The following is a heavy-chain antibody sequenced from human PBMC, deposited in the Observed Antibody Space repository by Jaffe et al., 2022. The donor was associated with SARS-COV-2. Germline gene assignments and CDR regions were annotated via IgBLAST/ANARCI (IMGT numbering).Heavy chain of an antibody. CDR2: IIPILGIA. J-gene: IGHJ3*02. CDR1: GGTFSSYT. V-gene: IGHV1-69*02. Sequence: QVQLVQSGAEVKKPGSSVKVSCKASGGTFSSYTISWVRQAPGQGLEWMGRIIPILGIANYAQKFQGRVTITADKSTSTAYMELSSLRSEDTAVYYCARSQIAVAAIREGAFDIWGQGTMVTVSS. CDR3: ARSQIAVAAIREGAFDI. D-gene: IGHD6-19*01.